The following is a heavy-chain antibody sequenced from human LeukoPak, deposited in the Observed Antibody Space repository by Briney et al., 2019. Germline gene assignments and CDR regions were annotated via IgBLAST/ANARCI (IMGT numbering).Heavy chain of an antibody. CDR2: MNPNSGNT. D-gene: IGHD5-12*01. CDR1: GYTFTSYD. Sequence: ASVKVSCKASGYTFTSYDINWVRQATGQGLEWMGWMNPNSGNTGYAQKFQGRVTITRNTSISTAYMELSSLRSEDTAVYYCARSAGLRPHYYYYYYMDVWGKGTTVTVSS. CDR3: ARSAGLRPHYYYYYYMDV. J-gene: IGHJ6*03. V-gene: IGHV1-8*03.